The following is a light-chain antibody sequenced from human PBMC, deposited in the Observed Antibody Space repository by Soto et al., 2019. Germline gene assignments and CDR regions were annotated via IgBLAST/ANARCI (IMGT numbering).Light chain of an antibody. J-gene: IGKJ4*01. CDR3: QQYNNWPPIT. CDR1: QSISTN. V-gene: IGKV3-15*01. Sequence: EIVMTQSPPTLSVSPGERATLSCRASQSISTNVAWYQHKPGQAPRLLIYSASTRATGIAARFSGSGSGTEFTLTISSLQSEDFAVYYCQQYNNWPPITFGGGTKVEIK. CDR2: SAS.